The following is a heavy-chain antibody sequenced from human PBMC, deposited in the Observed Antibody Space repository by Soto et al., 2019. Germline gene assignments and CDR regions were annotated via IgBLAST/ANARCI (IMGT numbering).Heavy chain of an antibody. D-gene: IGHD2-15*01. CDR1: GYTFTGYY. CDR2: INPNSGGT. CDR3: GRPSRSSAPDY. V-gene: IGHV1-2*02. Sequence: QVQLVQSGAEVKKPGASVKVSCKASGYTFTGYYMHWVRQAPGQGLEWMGWINPNSGGTSDAQKFQGRVTMTRDTSTSTASMELSRLRSADTAVDYCGRPSRSSAPDYWGQGTLVTVSS. J-gene: IGHJ4*02.